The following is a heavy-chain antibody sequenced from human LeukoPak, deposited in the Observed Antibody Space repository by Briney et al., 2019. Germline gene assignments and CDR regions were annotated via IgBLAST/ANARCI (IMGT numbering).Heavy chain of an antibody. D-gene: IGHD3-3*01. CDR2: IYHSGST. J-gene: IGHJ5*02. CDR1: GYSISSGYY. CDR3: ARDHLANLASRLFDP. V-gene: IGHV4-38-2*02. Sequence: SETLSLTCTVSGYSISSGYYWGWIRQPPGKGLEWIGSIYHSGSTYYNPSLKSRVTISVDKSKNQFSLKLNSVTAADTAVYYCARDHLANLASRLFDPWGQGSLVTVSS.